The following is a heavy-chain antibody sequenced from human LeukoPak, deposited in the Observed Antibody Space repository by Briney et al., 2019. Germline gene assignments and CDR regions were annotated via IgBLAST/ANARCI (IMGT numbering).Heavy chain of an antibody. D-gene: IGHD3-16*01. J-gene: IGHJ3*02. CDR1: GFTFSSYS. CDR2: ISSNSSYI. V-gene: IGHV3-21*01. Sequence: GGSLRLSCAASGFTFSSYSMNWVRQAPGKGLEWVSSISSNSSYIYYADSVKGRFTISRDNAKNSLYLQMNSLRAEDTAVYYCAREAYVWGKDAFDIWGQGTMVTVSS. CDR3: AREAYVWGKDAFDI.